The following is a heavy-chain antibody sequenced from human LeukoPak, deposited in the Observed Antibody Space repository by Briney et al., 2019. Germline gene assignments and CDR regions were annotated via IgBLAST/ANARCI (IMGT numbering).Heavy chain of an antibody. CDR3: AKAPGDCSGGSCFPYYYYYYMDV. Sequence: GGSLRLSCAASGFTFSSYGMHWVRQAPGKGLEWVAFIRYDGSNKYYADSVKGRFTISRDNSKNTLYLQMNSLRAEDTAVYYCAKAPGDCSGGSCFPYYYYYYMDVWGKGTTVTISS. V-gene: IGHV3-30*02. D-gene: IGHD2-15*01. J-gene: IGHJ6*03. CDR2: IRYDGSNK. CDR1: GFTFSSYG.